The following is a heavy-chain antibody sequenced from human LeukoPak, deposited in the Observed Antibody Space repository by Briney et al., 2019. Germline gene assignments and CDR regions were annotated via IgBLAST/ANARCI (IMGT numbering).Heavy chain of an antibody. Sequence: SVKVSCKAAGATFSSYAISWVRQAPGQGLEWMGRIIPIFGTANYAQKFQGRVTITTDESTSTAYMELSSLRSEDTAVYYCARELRPGIAVVPYYFDYWGQGTLVTVSS. CDR2: IIPIFGTA. V-gene: IGHV1-69*05. CDR1: GATFSSYA. D-gene: IGHD6-19*01. J-gene: IGHJ4*02. CDR3: ARELRPGIAVVPYYFDY.